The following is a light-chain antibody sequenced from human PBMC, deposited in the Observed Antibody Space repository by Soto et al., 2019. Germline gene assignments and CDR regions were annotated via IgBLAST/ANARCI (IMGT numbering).Light chain of an antibody. CDR2: GAS. CDR1: QSVTDN. CDR3: QQYGYSPIT. Sequence: DIQMTQSPATLSVSPGERATLSCRASQSVTDNLAWYQQKPGQAPRLLIYGASTRASGIPARFSGSGPGTDFTLTINRLEPEDFAVYYCQQYGYSPITFGQGTRLAIK. V-gene: IGKV3-15*01. J-gene: IGKJ5*01.